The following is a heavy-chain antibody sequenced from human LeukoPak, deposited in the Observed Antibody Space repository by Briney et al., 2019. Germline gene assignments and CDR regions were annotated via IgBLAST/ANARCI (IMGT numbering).Heavy chain of an antibody. D-gene: IGHD3-10*01. CDR1: GGTFSSYA. CDR3: ARDGYYGSGSYSPVHNWFDP. CDR2: IIPIFGTA. J-gene: IGHJ5*02. V-gene: IGHV1-69*01. Sequence: SVKVSCKASGGTFSSYAISWVRQAPGQGLEWMGGIIPIFGTANYAQKFQGRVMITADESTSTAYMELSSLRSEDTAVYYCARDGYYGSGSYSPVHNWFDPWGQGTLVTVSS.